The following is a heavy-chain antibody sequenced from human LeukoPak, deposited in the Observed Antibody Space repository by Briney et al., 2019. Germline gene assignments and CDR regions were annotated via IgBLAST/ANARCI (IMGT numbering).Heavy chain of an antibody. CDR2: IYPGDSDT. J-gene: IGHJ4*02. V-gene: IGHV5-51*01. D-gene: IGHD6-13*01. CDR3: ARRLAAAAPFDY. Sequence: GESLKISCKVSGHRFTSYWIGWVRQMPGKGLEWMGIIYPGDSDTRYSPSFQGQVTISADKSISTAHLQWSSLKASDTAMYYCARRLAAAAPFDYWGQGTLVTVSS. CDR1: GHRFTSYW.